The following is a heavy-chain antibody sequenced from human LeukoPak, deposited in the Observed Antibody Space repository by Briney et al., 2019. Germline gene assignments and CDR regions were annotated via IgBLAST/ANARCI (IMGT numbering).Heavy chain of an antibody. V-gene: IGHV3-9*01. CDR3: ARDLNDYGDFPYYFDY. Sequence: PGGSLRLSCAASGFTFDDYAMHWVRQAPGKGLEWVSGISRNSGSIGYADSVKGRFTISRDNAKNSLYLQMNSLRAEDTAVYYCARDLNDYGDFPYYFDYWGQGTLVTVSS. D-gene: IGHD4-17*01. CDR1: GFTFDDYA. CDR2: ISRNSGSI. J-gene: IGHJ4*02.